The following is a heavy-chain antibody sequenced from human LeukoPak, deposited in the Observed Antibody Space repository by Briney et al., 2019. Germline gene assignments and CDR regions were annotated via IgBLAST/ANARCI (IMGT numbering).Heavy chain of an antibody. D-gene: IGHD3-22*01. Sequence: PGGSLRLSCAASGFIFSSYSMNWVHQAPGKGLEWVSSISSSSSYIYYADSVKGRFTISRDNAKTLYLQMNSLRVEDTAVYYCARHKGVDYYDSSGHAKPLSPWGQGTLVTVSS. J-gene: IGHJ5*02. CDR1: GFIFSSYS. CDR3: ARHKGVDYYDSSGHAKPLSP. CDR2: ISSSSSYI. V-gene: IGHV3-21*01.